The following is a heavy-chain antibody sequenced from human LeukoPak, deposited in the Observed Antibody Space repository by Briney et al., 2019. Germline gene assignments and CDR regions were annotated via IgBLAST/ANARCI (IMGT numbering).Heavy chain of an antibody. J-gene: IGHJ4*02. CDR3: ARQDPAGEYYFDY. V-gene: IGHV5-51*01. Sequence: GESLKISCKGSGYSFTYYWIAWVRQMPGKGLEWMGIIYPDDSNTKYNPSFEGQVTISADKSITTAYLQWSSLKASDTAMYFCARQDPAGEYYFDYWGQGTLVIVSS. D-gene: IGHD3-10*01. CDR1: GYSFTYYW. CDR2: IYPDDSNT.